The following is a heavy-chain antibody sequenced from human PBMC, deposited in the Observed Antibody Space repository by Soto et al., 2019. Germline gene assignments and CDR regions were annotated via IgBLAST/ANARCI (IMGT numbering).Heavy chain of an antibody. CDR3: ARDRAVAGNYFDY. Sequence: GASVKESFKASGCIFPRYGISAVRPPPGQGLEWMGWISAYNGNTNYAQKLQGRVTMTTDTSTSTAYMELRSLRSDDTAVYYCARDRAVAGNYFDYWGQGTLVTVSS. CDR2: ISAYNGNT. J-gene: IGHJ4*02. CDR1: GCIFPRYG. V-gene: IGHV1-18*04. D-gene: IGHD6-19*01.